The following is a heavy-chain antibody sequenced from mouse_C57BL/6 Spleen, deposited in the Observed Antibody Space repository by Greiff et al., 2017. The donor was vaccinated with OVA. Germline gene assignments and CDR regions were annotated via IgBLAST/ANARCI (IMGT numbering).Heavy chain of an antibody. D-gene: IGHD1-1*01. V-gene: IGHV5-4*01. CDR1: GFTFSSYA. CDR3: AGITTVVALSPYWYFDV. J-gene: IGHJ1*03. CDR2: ISDGGSYT. Sequence: DVHLVESGGGLVKPGGSLKLSCAASGFTFSSYAMSWVRQTPEKRLEWVATISDGGSYTYYPDNVKGRFTISRDNAKNNLYLQMSHLKSEDTAMYYCAGITTVVALSPYWYFDVWGTGTTVTVSS.